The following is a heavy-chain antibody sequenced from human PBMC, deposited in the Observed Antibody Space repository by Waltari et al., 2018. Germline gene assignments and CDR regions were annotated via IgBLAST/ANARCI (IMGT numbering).Heavy chain of an antibody. Sequence: HVQLVQSGPEVKKPGASVNVSSKASVSTFTSYGISWVRQAPGQGLEGMGWSRDHNGNTNDAKKVEGRVTLTTATSTSTAYMELRGLRSDDAAVYYCARDYEVGAAVRDYWGQGTLVIVSS. CDR1: VSTFTSYG. D-gene: IGHD1-26*01. CDR2: SRDHNGNT. CDR3: ARDYEVGAAVRDY. J-gene: IGHJ4*02. V-gene: IGHV1-18*01.